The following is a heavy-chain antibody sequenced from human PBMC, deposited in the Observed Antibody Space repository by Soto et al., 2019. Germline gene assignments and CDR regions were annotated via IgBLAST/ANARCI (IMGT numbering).Heavy chain of an antibody. Sequence: EVQLVESGGGLVKPGGSLRLSCAASGFTFSSYSMNWVRQAPGKGLEWVSSISSSSSYIYYADSVKGRFTFSRDNAKKSQYLQMNSLRAEDTDVYYCARDQIAVAGISLPPTFQHWGQGTMVTVSS. V-gene: IGHV3-21*01. CDR2: ISSSSSYI. CDR1: GFTFSSYS. CDR3: ARDQIAVAGISLPPTFQH. D-gene: IGHD6-19*01. J-gene: IGHJ1*01.